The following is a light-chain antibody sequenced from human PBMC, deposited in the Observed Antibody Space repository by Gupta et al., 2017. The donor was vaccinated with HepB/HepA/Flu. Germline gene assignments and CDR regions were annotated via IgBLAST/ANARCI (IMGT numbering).Light chain of an antibody. J-gene: IGLJ2*01. V-gene: IGLV1-44*01. CDR2: SNN. Sequence: QSVLTQPPSASGTPGQRVTIYCSGSSSNIGSNTVNWYQQHPGTAPKLLIYSNNHRPSGVPDRFSGSKSGTSASLAISGLQSEDEADYYCAAWDDSLNGVVFGGGTKLTVL. CDR1: SSNIGSNT. CDR3: AAWDDSLNGVV.